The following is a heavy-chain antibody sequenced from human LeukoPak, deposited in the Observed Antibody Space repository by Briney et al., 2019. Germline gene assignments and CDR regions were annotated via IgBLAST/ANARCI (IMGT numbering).Heavy chain of an antibody. CDR2: IYYSGST. V-gene: IGHV4-59*08. CDR1: GGSFSSYY. CDR3: ARQPSKTSGYYYYFDY. D-gene: IGHD3-22*01. J-gene: IGHJ4*02. Sequence: SETLSLTCTVSGGSFSSYYWSWIRQPPGKGLEWIGYIYYSGSTNYNPSLKSRVTISLDTSKNQFSLKLSSVTAADTAVYYCARQPSKTSGYYYYFDYWGQGTLVTVSS.